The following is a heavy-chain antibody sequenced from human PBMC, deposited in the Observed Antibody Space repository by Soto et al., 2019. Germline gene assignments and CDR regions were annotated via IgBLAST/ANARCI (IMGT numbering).Heavy chain of an antibody. CDR1: AGSVSSGDYY. CDR3: ARQTSGAFFDY. CDR2: IYYSGST. J-gene: IGHJ4*02. Sequence: SETLSLTCSVSAGSVSSGDYYWSWIRQPPGKGLEWIGNIYYSGSTNYNPSLKSRVTISVDTSKNQFSLKLSSVTAADTAVYYCARQTSGAFFDYWGQGTLVTVSS. D-gene: IGHD2-2*01. V-gene: IGHV4-61*08.